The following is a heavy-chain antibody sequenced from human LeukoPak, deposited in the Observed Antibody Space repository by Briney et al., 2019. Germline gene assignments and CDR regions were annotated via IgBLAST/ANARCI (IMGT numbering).Heavy chain of an antibody. CDR3: ARLKSGSYRHFDY. V-gene: IGHV3-53*01. J-gene: IGHJ4*02. CDR2: IYSGGST. Sequence: PGGSLRLSCAASGFTVSSNYMSWVRQAPGKGLEWVSVIYSGGSTYYADSVKGRFTISRDNSKNTLYLQMNSLRAEDTAVYYCARLKSGSYRHFDYWGQGTLVTVSS. CDR1: GFTVSSNY. D-gene: IGHD1-26*01.